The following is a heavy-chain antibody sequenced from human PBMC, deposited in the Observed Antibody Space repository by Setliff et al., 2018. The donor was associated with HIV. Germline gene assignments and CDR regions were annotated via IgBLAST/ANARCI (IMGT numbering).Heavy chain of an antibody. V-gene: IGHV1-46*01. CDR2: INPSGGST. Sequence: RASVKVSCKASGYTFTSYYLHWVRQAPGQGLEWMGIINPSGGSTTYAQKFQGRVTMTRDTSASTAYMELSSLRSEDTAVYYCARVGSYWTQFDYWGQGTLVTVSS. CDR1: GYTFTSYY. J-gene: IGHJ4*01. D-gene: IGHD2-15*01. CDR3: ARVGSYWTQFDY.